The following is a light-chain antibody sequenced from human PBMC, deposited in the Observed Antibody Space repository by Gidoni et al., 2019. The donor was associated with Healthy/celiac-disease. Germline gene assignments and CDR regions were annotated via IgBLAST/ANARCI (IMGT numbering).Light chain of an antibody. CDR2: LTSAGSH. Sequence: QLVLTQSPSASASLGVSVTRNGTLSSGHSSYALAWHQQHPETGPRYLMNLTSAGSHSQGDGLPDLFSGSSSGAERYLTISSLASQDEADYYCQTCCTCIQVFGVGSKLTVL. V-gene: IGLV4-69*01. CDR1: SGHSSYA. CDR3: QTCCTCIQV. J-gene: IGLJ3*02.